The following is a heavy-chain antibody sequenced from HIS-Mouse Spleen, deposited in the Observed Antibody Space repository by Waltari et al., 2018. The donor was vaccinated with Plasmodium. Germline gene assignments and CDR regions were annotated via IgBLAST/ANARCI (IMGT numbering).Heavy chain of an antibody. Sequence: QVQLVQSGAEVKKPGASVKVSCKASGYTFTGYYMHWVRQAPGQGLEWRGWINPNSGGTNYAQKFQGRVNMTRDTSISTAYRELSRMRSDETAVYYCARDPGSSSWFDYWGQGTLVTVSS. D-gene: IGHD6-13*01. CDR3: ARDPGSSSWFDY. CDR2: INPNSGGT. CDR1: GYTFTGYY. V-gene: IGHV1-2*02. J-gene: IGHJ4*02.